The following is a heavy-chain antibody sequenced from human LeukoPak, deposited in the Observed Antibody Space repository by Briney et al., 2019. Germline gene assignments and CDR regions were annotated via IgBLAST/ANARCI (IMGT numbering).Heavy chain of an antibody. J-gene: IGHJ4*02. CDR3: ARVRYYYDSSGYPDY. Sequence: ASVKVSCKASGYTFTGYYMHWVRQAPGQGLEWMGCINPNSGGTNYAQKFQGRVTMTRDTSISTAYMELSRLRSDDTAVYYCARVRYYYDSSGYPDYWGQGTLVTVSS. D-gene: IGHD3-22*01. V-gene: IGHV1-2*02. CDR1: GYTFTGYY. CDR2: INPNSGGT.